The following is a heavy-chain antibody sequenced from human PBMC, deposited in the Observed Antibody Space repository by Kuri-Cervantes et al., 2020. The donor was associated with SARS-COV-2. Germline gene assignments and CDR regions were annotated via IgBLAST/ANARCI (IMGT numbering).Heavy chain of an antibody. CDR3: VRDGDHWNFDY. V-gene: IGHV3-23*01. Sequence: GGSLRLSCRASGFPFNNAWMNWVRQAPGKGLEWVSAISGSGGSTYYADSVKGRFTISRDNSKNTLYLQMNSLRAEDTAVYYCVRDGDHWNFDYWGQGTLVTVSS. CDR2: ISGSGGST. J-gene: IGHJ4*02. D-gene: IGHD1-1*01. CDR1: GFPFNNAW.